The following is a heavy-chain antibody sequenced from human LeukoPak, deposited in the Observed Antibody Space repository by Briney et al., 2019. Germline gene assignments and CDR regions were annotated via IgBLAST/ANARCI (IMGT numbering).Heavy chain of an antibody. Sequence: PGESLKISCKGSGYSFTSYWIDWVRQMPGKGLEWMGIIYPGDSDTRYSPSFQGQVTISADKSISTAYLQWSSLKASDTAMYYCARLYYGSGGYYYGMDVWGQGTTVTVSS. CDR2: IYPGDSDT. D-gene: IGHD3-10*01. CDR3: ARLYYGSGGYYYGMDV. V-gene: IGHV5-51*01. J-gene: IGHJ6*02. CDR1: GYSFTSYW.